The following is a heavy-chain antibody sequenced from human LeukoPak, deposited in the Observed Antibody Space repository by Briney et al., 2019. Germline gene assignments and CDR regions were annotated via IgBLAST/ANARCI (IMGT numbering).Heavy chain of an antibody. D-gene: IGHD3-22*01. V-gene: IGHV4-59*12. CDR1: GGSISSYY. J-gene: IGHJ5*02. CDR3: ATTYSSGYYNWFDP. CDR2: IYYSGST. Sequence: SETLSLTCTVSGGSISSYYWSWIRQPPGKGLEWIGYIYYSGSTNYNPSLKSRVTISVDKSKNQFSLKLSSVAAADTAVYYCATTYSSGYYNWFDPWGQGTLVTVSS.